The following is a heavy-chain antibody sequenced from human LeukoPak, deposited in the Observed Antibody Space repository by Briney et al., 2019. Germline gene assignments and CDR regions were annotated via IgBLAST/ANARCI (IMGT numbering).Heavy chain of an antibody. Sequence: PGGSLRLSCAASGFTFSSYAMHWVRQAPGEGLEWVAVISYDGSNKYYADSVKGRFTISRDNSKNTLYLQMNSLRAEDTAVYYCARVAPYYDSSGPQDYWGQGTLVTVSS. J-gene: IGHJ4*02. V-gene: IGHV3-30-3*01. D-gene: IGHD3-22*01. CDR1: GFTFSSYA. CDR3: ARVAPYYDSSGPQDY. CDR2: ISYDGSNK.